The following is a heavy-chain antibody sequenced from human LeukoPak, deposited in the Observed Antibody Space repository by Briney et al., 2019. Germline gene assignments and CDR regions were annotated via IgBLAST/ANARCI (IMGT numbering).Heavy chain of an antibody. D-gene: IGHD3-16*02. CDR3: ARAGYTISSYRFDY. J-gene: IGHJ4*02. CDR2: IYTTGRT. V-gene: IGHV4-4*07. CDR1: GGSINSYW. Sequence: SETLCLNCSVSGGSINSYWWSWIRQPAGKGLEFIGRIYTTGRTNYNPSLKSRVSMSVDTSKNKFSLELRSVTAADTAVYFCARAGYTISSYRFDYWGQGALVTVSS.